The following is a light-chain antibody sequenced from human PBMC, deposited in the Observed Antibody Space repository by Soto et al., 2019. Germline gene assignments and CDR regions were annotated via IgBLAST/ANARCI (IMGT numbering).Light chain of an antibody. J-gene: IGKJ5*01. CDR2: GAS. Sequence: EIVMAQSPSTLSVSPGERATLSCRASQSVSSNLAWYQQEPGQAPRLLIYGASTRATGIPARFSGSGSGTESTLTISSLQSEDFAVYYCQQYNNWPRITFGQGTRLEI. CDR3: QQYNNWPRIT. CDR1: QSVSSN. V-gene: IGKV3-15*01.